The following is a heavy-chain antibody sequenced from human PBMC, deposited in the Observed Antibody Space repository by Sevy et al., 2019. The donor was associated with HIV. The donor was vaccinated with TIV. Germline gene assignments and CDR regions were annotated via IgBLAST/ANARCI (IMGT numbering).Heavy chain of an antibody. D-gene: IGHD3-10*01. Sequence: ASVKVSCKASGDTFNNSALSWLRQAPGQGLEWMGAVNPIFGTANYALKFQGRVTLTADVSTSTAYMELTSLGSEDTAVYYCAGKSGTYYLYYFEYWGQGTLVTVSS. J-gene: IGHJ4*02. V-gene: IGHV1-69*13. CDR2: VNPIFGTA. CDR1: GDTFNNSA. CDR3: AGKSGTYYLYYFEY.